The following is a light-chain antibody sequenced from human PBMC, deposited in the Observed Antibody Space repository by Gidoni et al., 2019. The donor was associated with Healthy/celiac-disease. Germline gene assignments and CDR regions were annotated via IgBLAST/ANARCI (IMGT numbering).Light chain of an antibody. J-gene: IGKJ3*01. CDR3: QQANSFPPIFT. CDR1: QGISSW. V-gene: IGKV1-12*01. Sequence: DIQITQSPSSVSASVGDRGTSTCRAIQGISSWLACYQQKPGKAPKLLIYAASSLQSGVPSRFSGIGSGTDFTLTISSLQPEDFATYYCQQANSFPPIFTFGPGTKVDIK. CDR2: AAS.